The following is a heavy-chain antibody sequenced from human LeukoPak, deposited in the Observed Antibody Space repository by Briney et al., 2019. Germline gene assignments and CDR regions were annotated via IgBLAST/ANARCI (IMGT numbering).Heavy chain of an antibody. D-gene: IGHD1-26*01. CDR2: IYYRGST. CDR1: AGXISSYY. J-gene: IGHJ4*02. V-gene: IGHV4-59*01. Sequence: SETLSLTCTVSAGXISSYYCSWIRQPPGKGLEWIGYIYYRGSTNYNPSLNSRVTISVDTSKNQFSLKVSSVTAADTAVYYCARGSGSYDYWGQGTLVTVSS. CDR3: ARGSGSYDY.